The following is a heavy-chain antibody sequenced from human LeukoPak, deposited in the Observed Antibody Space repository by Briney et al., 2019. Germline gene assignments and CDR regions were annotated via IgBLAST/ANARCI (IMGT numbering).Heavy chain of an antibody. J-gene: IGHJ3*02. CDR3: AKKYGGNSDTAFDI. V-gene: IGHV3-23*01. CDR1: GSTFSSYG. D-gene: IGHD4-23*01. Sequence: GGSLRLSCAASGSTFSSYGMSWVRQAPGKGLEWVSAISGSGGSTAYADSAKGRFAISGDNSKNTLYLQMNSLRAEDTAVYYCAKKYGGNSDTAFDIWGQGTMVTVSS. CDR2: ISGSGGST.